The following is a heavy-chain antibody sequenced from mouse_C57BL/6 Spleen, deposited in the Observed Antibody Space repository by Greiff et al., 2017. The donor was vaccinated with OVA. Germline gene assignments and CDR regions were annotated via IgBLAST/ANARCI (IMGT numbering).Heavy chain of an antibody. J-gene: IGHJ4*01. CDR1: GYTFTSYG. Sequence: QVQLQQSGAELARPGASVKLSCKASGYTFTSYGISWVKQRTGQGLEWIGEIYPRSGNTYYNEKFKGKATLTVDKSSSTAYMELRSLTSEDSAVYFCARSDYYGRSYDYYAMDYWGQGTSVTVSS. CDR2: IYPRSGNT. V-gene: IGHV1-81*01. D-gene: IGHD1-1*01. CDR3: ARSDYYGRSYDYYAMDY.